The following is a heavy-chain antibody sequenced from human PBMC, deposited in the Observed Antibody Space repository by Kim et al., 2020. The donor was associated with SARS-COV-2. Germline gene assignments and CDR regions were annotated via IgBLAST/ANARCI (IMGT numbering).Heavy chain of an antibody. CDR3: ARNPGIAAAGDAFDI. D-gene: IGHD6-13*01. V-gene: IGHV4-4*09. J-gene: IGHJ3*02. Sequence: PSLKSRGTISVDTSKNQFSLKLSSVTAADTAVYYCARNPGIAAAGDAFDIWGQGTMVTVSS.